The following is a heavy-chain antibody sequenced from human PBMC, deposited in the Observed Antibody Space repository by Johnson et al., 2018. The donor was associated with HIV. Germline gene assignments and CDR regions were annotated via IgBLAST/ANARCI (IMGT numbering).Heavy chain of an antibody. CDR1: GFTVSSNE. D-gene: IGHD6-6*01. Sequence: VQLVESRGVLLQPGGSLRLSCAASGFTVSSNEMSWVRQAPGKGLEWVLSISGGSTYYAASRKGRFTISRDNSKNTLYLVMNRLRPEDTAVYYCARVQIAARWSDALHFWGQGTKVTVSS. J-gene: IGHJ3*01. CDR3: ARVQIAARWSDALHF. CDR2: ISGGST. V-gene: IGHV3-38-3*01.